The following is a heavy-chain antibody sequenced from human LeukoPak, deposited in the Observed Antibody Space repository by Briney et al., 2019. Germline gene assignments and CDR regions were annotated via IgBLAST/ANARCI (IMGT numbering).Heavy chain of an antibody. V-gene: IGHV4-4*09. CDR3: ARLYSSGWYRAFDI. D-gene: IGHD6-19*01. CDR1: GGSISSYY. J-gene: IGHJ3*02. CDR2: IYTSGST. Sequence: SETLSLTCTVSGGSISSYYWSWIPQPPGKGLEWIGYIYTSGSTNYNPSLKSRVTISVDTSKNQFSLKLSSVTAADTAVYYCARLYSSGWYRAFDIWGQVTMVTVSS.